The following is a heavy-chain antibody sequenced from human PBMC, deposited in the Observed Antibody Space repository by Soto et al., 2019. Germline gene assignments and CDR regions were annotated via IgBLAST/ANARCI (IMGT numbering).Heavy chain of an antibody. J-gene: IGHJ4*02. Sequence: EVQLLESGGGLVQPGGSLRLSCAVSGFSFSTYGVTWVRQAPGKGLEWVSGVSGGSGTTHYADSVKDRFTITGDTSKNTVYLQMNSLRVEDTAVYYCAKWNGYGDHWGQGTLVTVSS. CDR3: AKWNGYGDH. V-gene: IGHV3-23*01. D-gene: IGHD1-1*01. CDR2: VSGGSGTT. CDR1: GFSFSTYG.